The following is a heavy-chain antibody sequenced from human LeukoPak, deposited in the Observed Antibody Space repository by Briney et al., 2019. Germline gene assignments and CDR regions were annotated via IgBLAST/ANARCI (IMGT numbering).Heavy chain of an antibody. CDR3: AKDRGGSLGDY. D-gene: IGHD2-15*01. CDR1: GFTFSSYG. CDR2: IWYGGSNK. Sequence: GRSLRLSCAASGFTFSSYGMHWVRQAPGKGLEWVAVIWYGGSNKYYANSVKGRFTISRDNSKNTLYLQMNSLRAEDTAVYYCAKDRGGSLGDYWGQGTLVTVSS. J-gene: IGHJ4*02. V-gene: IGHV3-30*18.